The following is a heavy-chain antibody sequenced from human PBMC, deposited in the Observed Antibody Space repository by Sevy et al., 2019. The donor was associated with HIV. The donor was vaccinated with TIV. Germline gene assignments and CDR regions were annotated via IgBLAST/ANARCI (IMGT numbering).Heavy chain of an antibody. V-gene: IGHV1-8*01. Sequence: ASVKVSCKASGYTFTSYDINWVRQATGQGLEWMGWMNPNSGNTGYAQKFQGRVTMTRNTSISTAYMGLSSLRSEDTAVYYCARGGRHDYVWGSYRYHLDYWGQGTLVTVSS. CDR2: MNPNSGNT. CDR3: ARGGRHDYVWGSYRYHLDY. CDR1: GYTFTSYD. J-gene: IGHJ4*02. D-gene: IGHD3-16*02.